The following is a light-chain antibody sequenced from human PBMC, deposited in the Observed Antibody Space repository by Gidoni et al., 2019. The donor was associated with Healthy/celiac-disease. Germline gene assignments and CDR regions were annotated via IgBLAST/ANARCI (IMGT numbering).Light chain of an antibody. V-gene: IGKV1-39*01. CDR1: QSISSY. J-gene: IGKJ1*01. Sequence: IQMTQSPSSLSASVGDRVTITCRASQSISSYLNWYQQKPGKHPKVLIFAASSLQSSVPSRFSGSGSGTDFTLTISSLQREDFAAYYCQQSYTTPWTFGQGTKVEIK. CDR2: AAS. CDR3: QQSYTTPWT.